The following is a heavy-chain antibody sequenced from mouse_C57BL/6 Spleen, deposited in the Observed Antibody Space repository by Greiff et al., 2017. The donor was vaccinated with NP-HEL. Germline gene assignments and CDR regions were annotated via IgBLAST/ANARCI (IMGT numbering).Heavy chain of an antibody. J-gene: IGHJ4*01. CDR1: GYTFTDYI. CDR2: IYPVSGDT. V-gene: IGHV1-11*01. CDR3: GRGYAMDY. Sequence: SGAELASPGASVTLSCKASGYTFTDYIMNWVKKRPGQGLEWIGRIYPVSGDTNYNQKFMGKATFSVDRSSSTVYMVLNSVTSEGPAVYYCGRGYAMDYWGQGTSVTVSS.